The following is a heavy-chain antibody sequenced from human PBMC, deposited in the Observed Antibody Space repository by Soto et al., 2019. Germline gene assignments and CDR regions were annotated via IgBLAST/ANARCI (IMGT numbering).Heavy chain of an antibody. D-gene: IGHD1-1*01. CDR3: ARRHAGTPHFLDY. J-gene: IGHJ4*02. V-gene: IGHV4-31*03. CDR2: VYYSGST. CDR1: GGSISSGGYY. Sequence: QVQLQETGPGLVKPSQTLFLTCTVSGGSISSGGYYWSWIRQHPGKGLGWIGYVYYSGSTYYNPSLNSRVTISVHASKNQFSLKLSSVTSAYTDVYYCARRHAGTPHFLDYWCQSTMVTVSS.